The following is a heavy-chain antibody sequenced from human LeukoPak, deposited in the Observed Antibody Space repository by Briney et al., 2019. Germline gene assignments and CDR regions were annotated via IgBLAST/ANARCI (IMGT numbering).Heavy chain of an antibody. D-gene: IGHD5-24*01. CDR3: ARGGRDGYNFGLIAFDI. J-gene: IGHJ3*02. CDR2: ISSNGGST. Sequence: PGGSLRLSCAASGFTFSSYAMHWVRQAPGKGLEYVSAISSNGGSTYYANSVKGRFTISRDNSKNTLYLQMGSLRAEDMAVYYCARGGRDGYNFGLIAFDIWGQGTMVTVSS. CDR1: GFTFSSYA. V-gene: IGHV3-64*01.